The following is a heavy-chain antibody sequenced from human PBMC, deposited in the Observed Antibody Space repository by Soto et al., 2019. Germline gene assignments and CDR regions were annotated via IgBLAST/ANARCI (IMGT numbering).Heavy chain of an antibody. J-gene: IGHJ4*02. V-gene: IGHV3-23*01. Sequence: PGGSLRHSCAASGFTFSSYAMSWVRQAPGKGLEWVSAISGSGGSTYYADSVKGRFTISRDNSKSTLYLQMNSLRAEDTAVYYCAKWDPTYYYDSSGYYSDYFDYWGQGTLVTVSS. CDR3: AKWDPTYYYDSSGYYSDYFDY. D-gene: IGHD3-22*01. CDR2: ISGSGGST. CDR1: GFTFSSYA.